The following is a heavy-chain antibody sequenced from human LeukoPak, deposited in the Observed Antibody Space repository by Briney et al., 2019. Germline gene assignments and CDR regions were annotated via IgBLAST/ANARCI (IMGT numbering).Heavy chain of an antibody. CDR1: GGSISSYY. J-gene: IGHJ6*02. CDR3: ARVNGGTARSGSLWINYSKDYYHYNGMDV. Sequence: SETLSLTCTVSGGSISSYYWSWIRQPPGKGLEWIGYIYYSGSTNYNPSLKSRVTISVDTSKNQFSLKLSSVTAADTAVYYCARVNGGTARSGSLWINYSKDYYHYNGMDVWGQGTTVTVSS. V-gene: IGHV4-59*01. CDR2: IYYSGST. D-gene: IGHD2/OR15-2a*01.